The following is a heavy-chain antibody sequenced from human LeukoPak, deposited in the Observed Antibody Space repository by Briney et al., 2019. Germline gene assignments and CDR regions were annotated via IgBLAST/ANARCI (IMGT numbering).Heavy chain of an antibody. V-gene: IGHV3-53*01. J-gene: IGHJ3*02. D-gene: IGHD3-10*01. Sequence: GGSLRLSCAASGFTVGSNYMSWVRQAPGKGLEWVSVIYSGGSTYYADSVKGRFTISRDNSKNTLYLQMNSLRAEDTAVYYCARARARYSQKIVGIGAFDIWGQGTMVTVSS. CDR3: ARARARYSQKIVGIGAFDI. CDR2: IYSGGST. CDR1: GFTVGSNY.